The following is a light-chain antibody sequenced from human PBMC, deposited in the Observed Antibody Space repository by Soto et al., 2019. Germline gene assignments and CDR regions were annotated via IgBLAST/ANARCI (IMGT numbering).Light chain of an antibody. CDR1: QSTSSY. CDR2: KAS. J-gene: IGKJ1*01. Sequence: DIQMTQSPSTLSASVGDRVTSTCRASQSTSSYLAWYQQKPGKAPKLLIYKASTLKSGVPSRFSGSGSGTEFTLTISSLQPDDFATYYCQHYNSYSEAFGQGTKVDIK. V-gene: IGKV1-5*03. CDR3: QHYNSYSEA.